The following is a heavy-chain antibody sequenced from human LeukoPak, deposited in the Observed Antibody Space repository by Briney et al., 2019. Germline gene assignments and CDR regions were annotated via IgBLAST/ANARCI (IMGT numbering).Heavy chain of an antibody. CDR3: AKGAVAGTHFDY. V-gene: IGHV3-30*04. CDR2: ISYDGSKK. Sequence: GGSLRLSCAASGFAFSTYAIHWVRQAPGKGLEWVAVISYDGSKKYYTDSVKGRFTISRDNSKNTLYLQMNSLRAEDAAVYYCAKGAVAGTHFDYWGQGTLVTVSS. CDR1: GFAFSTYA. D-gene: IGHD6-19*01. J-gene: IGHJ4*02.